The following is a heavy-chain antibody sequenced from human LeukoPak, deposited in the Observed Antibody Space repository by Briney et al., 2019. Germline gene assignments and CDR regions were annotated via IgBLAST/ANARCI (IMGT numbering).Heavy chain of an antibody. V-gene: IGHV3-49*04. CDR3: ARDSGYGTNNAFDI. CDR1: GFTFGDYA. Sequence: GGSLRLSCTASGFTFGDYAMSWVRQAPGKGLEWVGFIRSKAYGGTTEYAASVKGRFTISRDDSKSIAYLQMNSLKTEDTAVYYCARDSGYGTNNAFDIWGQGTMVTVSS. D-gene: IGHD3-10*01. J-gene: IGHJ3*02. CDR2: IRSKAYGGTT.